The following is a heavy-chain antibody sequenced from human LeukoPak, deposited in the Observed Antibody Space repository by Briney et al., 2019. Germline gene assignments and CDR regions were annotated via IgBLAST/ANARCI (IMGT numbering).Heavy chain of an antibody. J-gene: IGHJ4*02. D-gene: IGHD5-18*01. V-gene: IGHV4-39*01. CDR3: ARHRDTAMAPLDY. CDR2: IYYSGST. Sequence: SETLSLTCTVSGGSISSSSYYWGWIRQPPGKGLEWIGSIYYSGSTYYNPSLKSRVTISVDTSKNQFSLKLSSVTAADTAAYYCARHRDTAMAPLDYWGQGTLVTVSS. CDR1: GGSISSSSYY.